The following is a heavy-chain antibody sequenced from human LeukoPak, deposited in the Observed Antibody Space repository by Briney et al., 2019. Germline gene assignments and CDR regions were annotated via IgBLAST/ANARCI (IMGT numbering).Heavy chain of an antibody. Sequence: GRSLSLSCAASGFTFSTYVMTWVRQAPGKGLEWVSSISSSSSYIYYADSVKGRFTISRDNAKNSLYLQMNSLRAEDTAVYYCAREGTYYYDSSGYYKGPFDYWGQGTLVTVSS. J-gene: IGHJ4*02. CDR2: ISSSSSYI. V-gene: IGHV3-21*01. CDR3: AREGTYYYDSSGYYKGPFDY. CDR1: GFTFSTYV. D-gene: IGHD3-22*01.